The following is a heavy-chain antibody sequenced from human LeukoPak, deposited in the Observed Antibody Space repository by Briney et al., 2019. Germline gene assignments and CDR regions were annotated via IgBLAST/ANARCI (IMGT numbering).Heavy chain of an antibody. CDR2: ISYDGSNK. Sequence: SCKASGYTFTGYYMHWVRQAPGKGLEWVAVISYDGSNKYYADSVKGRFTISRDNSKNTLYLQMNSLRAEDTAVYYCARDPVATILYYFDYWGQGTLVTVSS. D-gene: IGHD5-12*01. CDR1: GYTFTGYY. CDR3: ARDPVATILYYFDY. V-gene: IGHV3-30*04. J-gene: IGHJ4*02.